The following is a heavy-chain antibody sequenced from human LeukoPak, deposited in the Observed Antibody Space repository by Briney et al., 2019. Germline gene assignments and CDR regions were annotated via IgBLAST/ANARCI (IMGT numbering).Heavy chain of an antibody. CDR2: IRQDGNEK. D-gene: IGHD1-26*01. Sequence: GGSLRLSCAASGFTFDKYWMDWVRQAPGKGLEWVANIRQDGNEKYYLDSGKGRFTISRDNAKTSLFLQMNSLRVEDTAVYYCASGGVVGPSTYWFYNLWGRGTRVTVSS. V-gene: IGHV3-7*01. CDR3: ASGGVVGPSTYWFYNL. J-gene: IGHJ2*01. CDR1: GFTFDKYW.